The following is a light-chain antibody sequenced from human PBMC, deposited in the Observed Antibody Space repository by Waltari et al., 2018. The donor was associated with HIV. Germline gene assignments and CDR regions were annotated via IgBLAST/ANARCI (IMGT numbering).Light chain of an antibody. CDR3: QQYYSTPWT. CDR2: WAS. CDR1: KEY. J-gene: IGKJ1*01. V-gene: IGKV4-1*01. Sequence: DIVMTQSPDSLAVSMGERATINNKEYLVWYQQKPGQPPKLLIYWASSRVSGVPDRFSGSGSGTDFTLTISRLQAEDVAVYYCQQYYSTPWTFGQGTRVEIK.